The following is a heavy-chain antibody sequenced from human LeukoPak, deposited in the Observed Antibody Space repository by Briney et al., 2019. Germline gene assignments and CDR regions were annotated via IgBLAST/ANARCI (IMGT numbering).Heavy chain of an antibody. CDR1: GFTFSSYS. V-gene: IGHV3-48*02. CDR3: ARYRDYAFDY. CDR2: ISTTSVM. J-gene: IGHJ4*02. Sequence: GGSLRLSCAASGFTFSSYSMNWVRQAPGKGLEWISYISTTSVMYYADSVKGRFTISRDNAKNSLYLQMNSLRDEDTAVYYCARYRDYAFDYWGQGTLVTVSS. D-gene: IGHD4-17*01.